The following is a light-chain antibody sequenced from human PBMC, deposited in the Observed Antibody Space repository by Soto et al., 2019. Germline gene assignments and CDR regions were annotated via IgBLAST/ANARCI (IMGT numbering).Light chain of an antibody. V-gene: IGKV3-20*01. CDR1: QTVTSSY. CDR2: GAS. CDR3: HQYGSSPLT. J-gene: IGKJ3*01. Sequence: EIVLTQSPGTLSLSPGERATLTCRASQTVTSSYLAWYQQKPGQAPRLLMYGASSRATGIPDRFSGSGSGTDFTLTISRLEPEDFAVYYCHQYGSSPLTFGPVTIVDIK.